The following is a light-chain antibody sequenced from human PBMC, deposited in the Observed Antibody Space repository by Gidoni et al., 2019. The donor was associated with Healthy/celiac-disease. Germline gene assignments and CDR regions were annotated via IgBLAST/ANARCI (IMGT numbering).Light chain of an antibody. Sequence: DIVMTQSPLSLPVTPGEPASNSCRSSQSLLHRNGYNYLDWYLQKPGQSPQLLIYLGSTRAAGVPDRFSGSGSGTDFTLKISRVEAEDVGVYYCMQARQTPPTFGQGTKLEIK. J-gene: IGKJ2*01. CDR2: LGS. V-gene: IGKV2-28*01. CDR1: QSLLHRNGYNY. CDR3: MQARQTPPT.